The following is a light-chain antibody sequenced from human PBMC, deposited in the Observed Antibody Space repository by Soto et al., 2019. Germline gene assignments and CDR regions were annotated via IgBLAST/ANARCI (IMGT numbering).Light chain of an antibody. Sequence: DIQMTQSPSSVSASVGDRVTMTCRASQGISTWLAWYQQKPGKAPKLLINAASRLQNGVPSRFNGSGSGTEFTLTISSLQAEDFATYFCQQANSFPFTFGPGTKVDIK. V-gene: IGKV1D-12*01. CDR1: QGISTW. CDR2: AAS. J-gene: IGKJ3*01. CDR3: QQANSFPFT.